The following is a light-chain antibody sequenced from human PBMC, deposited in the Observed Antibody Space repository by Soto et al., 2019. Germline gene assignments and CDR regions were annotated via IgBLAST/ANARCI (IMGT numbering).Light chain of an antibody. CDR2: DAS. CDR1: QSVTGSD. J-gene: IGKJ2*02. V-gene: IGKV3-20*01. CDR3: QFYGSGWGT. Sequence: EIVLTQSPGTLSLSPGERATLSCRARQSVTGSDLAWYQQKVGQAPRLLIYDASRRATGIPDRFNGSGSGTDFTLTISRLESEDFAVYYCQFYGSGWGTFGQGTKLEIK.